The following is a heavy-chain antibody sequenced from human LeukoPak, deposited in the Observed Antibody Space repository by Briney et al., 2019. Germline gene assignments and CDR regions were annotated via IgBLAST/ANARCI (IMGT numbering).Heavy chain of an antibody. CDR2: ISGSAAAT. D-gene: IGHD4/OR15-4a*01. CDR3: ARRAGAYSHPYDY. Sequence: GGSLRLSCAASGFTFSAYGMTWVRQAPGKGLEWVSAISGSAAATFYADSVKGRFTISRDNSRSTLYLQMNSLRAEDTAAYYCARRAGAYSHPYDYWGQGTLVTVSS. J-gene: IGHJ4*02. CDR1: GFTFSAYG. V-gene: IGHV3-23*01.